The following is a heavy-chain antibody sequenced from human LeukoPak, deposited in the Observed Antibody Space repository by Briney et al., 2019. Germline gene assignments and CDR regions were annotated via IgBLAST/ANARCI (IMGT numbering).Heavy chain of an antibody. Sequence: GGSLRLSCAASEFTFSTYWMTWVRQAPGKGLEWVANIKGDGSEKRYVGSVKGRFTISRDNAKNSLYLQMNSLRADDTAVYYCAREFNIAVAGIYTGFDIWGKGQWSPSLQ. D-gene: IGHD6-19*01. CDR3: AREFNIAVAGIYTGFDI. CDR1: EFTFSTYW. V-gene: IGHV3-7*03. J-gene: IGHJ3*02. CDR2: IKGDGSEK.